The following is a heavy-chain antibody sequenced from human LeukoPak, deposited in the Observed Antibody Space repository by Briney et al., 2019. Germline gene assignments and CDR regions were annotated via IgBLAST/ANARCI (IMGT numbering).Heavy chain of an antibody. CDR2: IYTSGTT. Sequence: SETLSLTCTVSDGSMSSYYWSWIRQPAGKGLEWIGRIYTSGTTNHNPSLKSRVTMSVDTSKNQFSLKLSSVTAADTAVYYCARSGYCSSTSCYKIDPWGQGTLVTVSS. CDR1: DGSMSSYY. D-gene: IGHD2-2*02. J-gene: IGHJ5*02. V-gene: IGHV4-4*07. CDR3: ARSGYCSSTSCYKIDP.